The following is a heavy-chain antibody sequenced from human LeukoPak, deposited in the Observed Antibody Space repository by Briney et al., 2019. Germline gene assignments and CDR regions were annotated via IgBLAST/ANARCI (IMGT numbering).Heavy chain of an antibody. CDR3: ARDSPGYGAYDLG. J-gene: IGHJ4*02. V-gene: IGHV3-48*03. CDR2: ISSSGSTI. D-gene: IGHD5-12*01. CDR1: GFTFSSYE. Sequence: GGSLRLSCAASGFTFSSYEMNWVRQAPGKGLEWVSYISSSGSTIYYADSVKGRFTISRDNAKNSLYLHVNSLRAEDTAVYYCARDSPGYGAYDLGWGQGTLVTVSS.